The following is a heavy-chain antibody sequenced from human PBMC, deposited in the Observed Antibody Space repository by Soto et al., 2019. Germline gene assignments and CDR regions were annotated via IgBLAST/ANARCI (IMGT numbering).Heavy chain of an antibody. CDR2: ISGSGGTR. CDR3: VRDYNYAFDF. Sequence: PGGAPRLSFAPPRIPFHCYKVKRVRQAPGEGLEWISYISGSGGTRTYADSVKGRFTISRDNAKNSLYLQMSSLRVEDTAVYYCVRDYNYAFDFWGQGTLVTVSS. J-gene: IGHJ4*02. V-gene: IGHV3-48*01. CDR1: RIPFHCYK. D-gene: IGHD3-10*01.